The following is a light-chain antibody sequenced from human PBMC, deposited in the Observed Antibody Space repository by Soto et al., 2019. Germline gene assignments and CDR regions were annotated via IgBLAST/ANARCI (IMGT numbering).Light chain of an antibody. CDR3: CSYGGSYV. CDR1: SSDVGSYNL. Sequence: QSALTQPASVSGSPGQSITISCTGTSSDVGSYNLVSWYQQHPGKAPKVMIYEVSKRPSGVSNRFSGSKSCNTASLTISGLQAEDEADYYCCSYGGSYVFGPGTKVTVL. CDR2: EVS. J-gene: IGLJ1*01. V-gene: IGLV2-23*02.